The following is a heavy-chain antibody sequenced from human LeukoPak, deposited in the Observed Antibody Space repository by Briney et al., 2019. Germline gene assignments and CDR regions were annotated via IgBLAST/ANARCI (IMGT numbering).Heavy chain of an antibody. CDR3: AKDHSVGDIAWWFDP. J-gene: IGHJ5*02. V-gene: IGHV1-46*01. CDR2: INPTGTST. D-gene: IGHD3-10*01. Sequence: ASVKVSCKTSGYTFTNNWMHWVRQAPGQGLEWVGVINPTGTSTLYAQNFQGRVTLTRDMSTTTDYMELRSLTSEDTAVYYCAKDHSVGDIAWWFDPWGQGTLVSVSS. CDR1: GYTFTNNW.